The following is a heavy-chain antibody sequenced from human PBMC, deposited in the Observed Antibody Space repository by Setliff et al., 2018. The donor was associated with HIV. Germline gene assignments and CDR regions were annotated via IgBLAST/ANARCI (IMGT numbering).Heavy chain of an antibody. J-gene: IGHJ4*02. CDR3: ASPRLDWSFSHFDY. V-gene: IGHV1-69*13. Sequence: SVKVSCKASGGTFTSSAISWVRQARGQGLEWMGAIIPHFDAPQYAQKFQGRVTITAVQSTSTAYMELSGLTSEDTAVYYCASPRLDWSFSHFDYWGQGTPVTVSS. D-gene: IGHD3-9*01. CDR2: IIPHFDAP. CDR1: GGTFTSSA.